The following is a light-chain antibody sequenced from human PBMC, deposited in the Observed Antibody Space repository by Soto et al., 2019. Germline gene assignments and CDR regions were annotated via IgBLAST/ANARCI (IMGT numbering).Light chain of an antibody. Sequence: DIVMTQSPDSLAVSLGERATINCRSSHSLFFGSNNKNFLSWYQQKPGQPPKLLITWSSTRESGVPDRFTGSGSGTDFSLTITNLQAEDEAVYYCLQYFSTPRTFGQGTKVEIK. J-gene: IGKJ1*01. CDR3: LQYFSTPRT. CDR1: HSLFFGSNNKNF. CDR2: WSS. V-gene: IGKV4-1*01.